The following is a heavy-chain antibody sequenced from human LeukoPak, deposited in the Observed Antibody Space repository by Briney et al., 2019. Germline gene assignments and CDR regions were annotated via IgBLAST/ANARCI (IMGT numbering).Heavy chain of an antibody. V-gene: IGHV3-7*01. CDR1: GFTFSSYW. CDR2: IKQDGSEK. D-gene: IGHD6-19*01. J-gene: IGHJ4*02. CDR3: ATGYSSGWYIPRWDY. Sequence: PGGSLRLSCAASGFTFSSYWMSWVRQAPGKGLEWVANIKQDGSEKYYVDSVKGRFTISRDNAKNSLYLQMNSLRAEDTAVYYCATGYSSGWYIPRWDYWGQGTLVTVSS.